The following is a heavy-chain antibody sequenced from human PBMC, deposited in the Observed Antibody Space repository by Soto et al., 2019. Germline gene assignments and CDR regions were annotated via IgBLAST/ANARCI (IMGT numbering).Heavy chain of an antibody. V-gene: IGHV5-51*01. D-gene: IGHD3-22*01. Sequence: GESLKISCKGSGYSFTSYWIGWVRQMPGKGLEWMGIIYPGDSDTRHSPSFQGQVTISADKSISTAYLQWSSLKASDTAMYYCASRTYYYDSSGYYWGAFDIWGQGTMVTVSS. CDR3: ASRTYYYDSSGYYWGAFDI. J-gene: IGHJ3*02. CDR2: IYPGDSDT. CDR1: GYSFTSYW.